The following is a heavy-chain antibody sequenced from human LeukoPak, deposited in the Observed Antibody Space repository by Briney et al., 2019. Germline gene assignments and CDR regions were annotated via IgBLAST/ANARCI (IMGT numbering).Heavy chain of an antibody. CDR3: AKAASSSWPSYYYGMDV. V-gene: IGHV3-23*01. J-gene: IGHJ6*02. D-gene: IGHD6-13*01. Sequence: PGGSLRLSCVASGFTFSSHAMSWVRQAPGKGLEWVSTVGTGFDTYYTDSVKGRFTISKDNSKNTVYLQMSSLRVDDTAVYYCAKAASSSWPSYYYGMDVWGQGTTVTVSS. CDR2: VGTGFDT. CDR1: GFTFSSHA.